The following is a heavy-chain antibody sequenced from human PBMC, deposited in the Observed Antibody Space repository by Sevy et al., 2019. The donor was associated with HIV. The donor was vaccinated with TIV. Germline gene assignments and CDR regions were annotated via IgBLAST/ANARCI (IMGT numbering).Heavy chain of an antibody. CDR1: GFTFGDYA. CDR3: TRAIFGVVIIHWFDP. V-gene: IGHV3-49*03. Sequence: GGSLRLSCTASGFTFGDYAMSWFRQAPGKGLEWVGFIRSKAYGGTTEYAASVKGRFTISRDDSKSIAYLQMNSLKTEDTAVYYCTRAIFGVVIIHWFDPXGQGTLVTVSS. D-gene: IGHD3-3*01. J-gene: IGHJ5*02. CDR2: IRSKAYGGTT.